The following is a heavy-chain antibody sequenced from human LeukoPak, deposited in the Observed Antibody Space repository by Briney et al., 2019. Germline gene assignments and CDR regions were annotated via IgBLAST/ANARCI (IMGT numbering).Heavy chain of an antibody. V-gene: IGHV3-11*01. D-gene: IGHD3-3*01. J-gene: IGHJ4*02. Sequence: GGSLRLSCAASGFTFSDYYMSWIRQAPGKGLEWVSYISSSGSTIYYADSVKGRFTISRDNAKNSLYLQMNSLRAEDTAVYYCAKDTRGLRFLEWLFIDYWGQGTLVTVSS. CDR2: ISSSGSTI. CDR3: AKDTRGLRFLEWLFIDY. CDR1: GFTFSDYY.